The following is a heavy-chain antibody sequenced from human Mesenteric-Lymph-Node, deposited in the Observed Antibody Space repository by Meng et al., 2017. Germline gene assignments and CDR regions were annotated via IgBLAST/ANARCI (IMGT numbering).Heavy chain of an antibody. CDR2: IYYSGST. V-gene: IGHV4-31*03. J-gene: IGHJ5*02. D-gene: IGHD4-17*01. Sequence: VPLQESAPGLVKPSHTLSLTCTVSGGSISSGGFYWSWIRQHPGKGLEWIGYIYYSGSTYYNPSLRSRVAISIDTSKNQFSLKLTSVTAADTAVYFCARTNYGDYNWFDPWGQGTLVTVSS. CDR1: GGSISSGGFY. CDR3: ARTNYGDYNWFDP.